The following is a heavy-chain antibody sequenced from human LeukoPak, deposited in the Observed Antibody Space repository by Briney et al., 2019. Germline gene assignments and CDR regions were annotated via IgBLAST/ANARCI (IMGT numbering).Heavy chain of an antibody. Sequence: SETLSLTCTVSGGSISSYYWSWIRQPPGKGLEWIGYIYYSGSTNYNPSLKSRVTISVDTSKNQFSLKLSSVTAADTAVYYCARTPRDDYGDLAFQHWGQGTLVTVSS. CDR2: IYYSGST. D-gene: IGHD4-17*01. CDR3: ARTPRDDYGDLAFQH. CDR1: GGSISSYY. J-gene: IGHJ1*01. V-gene: IGHV4-59*01.